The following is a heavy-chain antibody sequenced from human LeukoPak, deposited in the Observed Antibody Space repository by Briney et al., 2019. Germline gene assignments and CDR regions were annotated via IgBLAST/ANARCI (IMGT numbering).Heavy chain of an antibody. CDR2: ISTTSSYM. D-gene: IGHD6-13*01. V-gene: IGHV3-21*04. CDR3: ARPYSSSLFPPPHADY. CDR1: GFTFSSYG. J-gene: IGHJ4*02. Sequence: GGSLRLSCAASGFTFSSYGMNWVRQAPGKGLEWVSFISTTSSYMYYADSVKGRFTISRDNAKNSLYLQMNSLRAEDTAIYYCARPYSSSLFPPPHADYWSPGTLVTVSS.